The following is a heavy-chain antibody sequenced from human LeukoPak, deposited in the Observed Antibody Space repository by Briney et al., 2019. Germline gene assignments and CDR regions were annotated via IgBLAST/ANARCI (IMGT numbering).Heavy chain of an antibody. CDR3: ARRRLAFDL. D-gene: IGHD5-24*01. CDR2: IYPGDSDI. J-gene: IGHJ3*01. CDR1: GYNFNTSW. Sequence: GESLKISCKASGYNFNTSWIGWVRQMLGKGLKWMAIIYPGDSDIKYSPSFEGQVTVSADKSISTAYLHWSSLRTSDTAMYYCARRRLAFDLWGQGTKVTVPS. V-gene: IGHV5-51*01.